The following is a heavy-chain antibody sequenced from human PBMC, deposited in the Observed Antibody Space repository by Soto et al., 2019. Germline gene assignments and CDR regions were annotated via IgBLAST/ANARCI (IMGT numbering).Heavy chain of an antibody. Sequence: QVQLQESGPGLVKPSQTLSLTCTVSGGSISSGGYYWSWIRQHPGKGLEWIGYIYYSGSTYYNPSLKSRVTISVDTSKNQFSLKLSSVTAADTAVYYCARGRDYGSGAAENDWFDPWGQGTLVTVSS. CDR1: GGSISSGGYY. J-gene: IGHJ5*02. V-gene: IGHV4-31*03. CDR2: IYYSGST. D-gene: IGHD3-10*01. CDR3: ARGRDYGSGAAENDWFDP.